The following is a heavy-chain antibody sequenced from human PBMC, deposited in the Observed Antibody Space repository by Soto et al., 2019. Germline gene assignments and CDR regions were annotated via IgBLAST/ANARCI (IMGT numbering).Heavy chain of an antibody. D-gene: IGHD3-3*01. CDR2: INPNSGGT. CDR3: ARGYRYDFWSGYSGMDV. CDR1: GYTFTGYY. Sequence: GASVKVSCKASGYTFTGYYMHWVRQAPGQGLEWMGWINPNSGGTSYAQKFQGRVTMTRDTSISTAYMELSRLRSDDTAVYYCARGYRYDFWSGYSGMDVWGQGTTVTVSS. J-gene: IGHJ6*02. V-gene: IGHV1-2*02.